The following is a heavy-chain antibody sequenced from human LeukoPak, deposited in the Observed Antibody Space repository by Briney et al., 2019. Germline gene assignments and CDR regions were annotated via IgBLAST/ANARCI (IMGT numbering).Heavy chain of an antibody. CDR3: AKGNCGGDRYTYYYFYMDV. V-gene: IGHV3-30*02. CDR1: GFTFSSYG. J-gene: IGHJ6*03. Sequence: GGSLRLSCAASGFTFSSYGMHWVRQAPGKGLKWVAFIRFDGSNKYYADSVKGRFTISRDNSKNTLYLQMNGLRAEDTAVYYCAKGNCGGDRYTYYYFYMDVWGKGTTVTVSS. CDR2: IRFDGSNK. D-gene: IGHD2-21*02.